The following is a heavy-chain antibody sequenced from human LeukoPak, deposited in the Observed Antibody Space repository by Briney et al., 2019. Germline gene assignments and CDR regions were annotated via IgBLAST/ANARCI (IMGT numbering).Heavy chain of an antibody. CDR3: ARAHKLAARPFHLGY. J-gene: IGHJ4*02. CDR1: GYTFTSYY. Sequence: ASVKVSCKASGYTFTSYYMHWVRQAPGQGLEWMGIINPSGGSTSYAQKFQGRVTMTRDMSTSTVYMELSSLRSEDTAVYYCARAHKLAARPFHLGYWGQGTLVTVSS. CDR2: INPSGGST. V-gene: IGHV1-46*01. D-gene: IGHD6-6*01.